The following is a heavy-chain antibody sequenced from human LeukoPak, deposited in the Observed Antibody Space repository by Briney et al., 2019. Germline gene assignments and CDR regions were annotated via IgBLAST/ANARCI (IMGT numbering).Heavy chain of an antibody. J-gene: IGHJ6*03. CDR2: IYYSGST. D-gene: IGHD2-15*01. V-gene: IGHV4-39*01. Sequence: SETLSLTCTVSAGSISSSSYSWGWIRQPPGKGLEWIGSIYYSGSTYFNPSLKSRVTISVDTSKNQFSLKLSSVTAADTAVYYCASRDPTTYCSGGDCSNAYYYYMDVWGKGTTVTVSS. CDR1: AGSISSSSYS. CDR3: ASRDPTTYCSGGDCSNAYYYYMDV.